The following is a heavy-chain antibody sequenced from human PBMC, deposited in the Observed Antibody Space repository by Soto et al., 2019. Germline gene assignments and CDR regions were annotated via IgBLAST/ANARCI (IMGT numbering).Heavy chain of an antibody. D-gene: IGHD3-10*01. CDR3: TADLIGTYYSPYDY. V-gene: IGHV3-15*07. Sequence: GGSLRLSCAASGFSFHDAWMNWVRQAPGKGLEWVGRIKSKTDGETTDYAAHVKGSFSVSRDDSKNTLYLQMNSLKTEDTAVYYCTADLIGTYYSPYDYWGQGSLVTVSS. J-gene: IGHJ4*02. CDR2: IKSKTDGETT. CDR1: GFSFHDAW.